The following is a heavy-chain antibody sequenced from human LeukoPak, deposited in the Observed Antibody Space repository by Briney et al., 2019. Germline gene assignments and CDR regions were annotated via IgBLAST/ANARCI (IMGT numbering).Heavy chain of an antibody. V-gene: IGHV3-23*01. D-gene: IGHD2-8*01. CDR3: AKVTQTRLGLMVYAYYFDY. J-gene: IGHJ4*02. CDR2: ISGSGGST. Sequence: PGGSLRLSCAASGFTFSSYAMSWVRQAPGKGLEWVSAISGSGGSTYYADSVKGRFTISRDNSKNTLYLQMNSLRAEDTAVYYCAKVTQTRLGLMVYAYYFDYWGQGTLVTVSS. CDR1: GFTFSSYA.